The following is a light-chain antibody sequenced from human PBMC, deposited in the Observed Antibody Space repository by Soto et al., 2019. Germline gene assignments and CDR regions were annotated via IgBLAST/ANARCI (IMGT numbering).Light chain of an antibody. J-gene: IGKJ4*01. Sequence: QMTQSPSSLSASVGDRVTITCRASESISGYLNWYQQKPGKDPKLLIYGASTLQDGVPSRFSGSGSGTDFTLTIRSLQPDDFPTYYCQQSFRTLTFGGGTRGEVK. V-gene: IGKV1-39*01. CDR2: GAS. CDR1: ESISGY. CDR3: QQSFRTLT.